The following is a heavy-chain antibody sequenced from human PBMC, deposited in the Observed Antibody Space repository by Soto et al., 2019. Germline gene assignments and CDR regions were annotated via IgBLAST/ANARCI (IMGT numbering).Heavy chain of an antibody. CDR1: GFTFSSYA. CDR2: ISYDGSNK. J-gene: IGHJ6*02. Sequence: QVQLVESGGGVVQPGRSLRLSCAASGFTFSSYAMHWVRQAPGKWLEWVAVISYDGSNKYYADSVKGRFNISRDNSKNTLYLQMNRLRAEDTAVYYCARDVDTAMETYYYYGMDVWGQGTTVTVSS. CDR3: ARDVDTAMETYYYYGMDV. V-gene: IGHV3-30-3*01. D-gene: IGHD5-18*01.